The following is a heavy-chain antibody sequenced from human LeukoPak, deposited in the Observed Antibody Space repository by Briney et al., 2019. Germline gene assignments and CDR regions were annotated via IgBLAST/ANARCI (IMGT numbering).Heavy chain of an antibody. CDR1: GFTFSSYW. CDR3: AKCSGTYFYWYFDL. J-gene: IGHJ2*01. D-gene: IGHD1-26*01. Sequence: GGSLRLSCAASGFTFSSYWMNWARQAPGKGLEWVSVISGSAGSTYYADSVKGRFTISRDNSKNTLYLQMNSLRAEDTAVYYCAKCSGTYFYWYFDLWGRGTLVTVSS. CDR2: ISGSAGST. V-gene: IGHV3-23*01.